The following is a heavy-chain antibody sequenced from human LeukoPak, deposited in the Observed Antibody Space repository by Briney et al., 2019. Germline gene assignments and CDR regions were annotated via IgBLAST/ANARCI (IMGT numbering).Heavy chain of an antibody. Sequence: AGGSLRLFCTGSGFTFGDYSMNWVRQAPGKGLEWVAFIRSKAHGGTTEYAASVKGRFTFSRDDSRSVAYLQMNNLRTEDTAVYYCARDQVYYDFWSAYWGQGTLVTVSS. CDR3: ARDQVYYDFWSAY. J-gene: IGHJ4*02. CDR2: IRSKAHGGTT. V-gene: IGHV3-49*04. CDR1: GFTFGDYS. D-gene: IGHD3-3*01.